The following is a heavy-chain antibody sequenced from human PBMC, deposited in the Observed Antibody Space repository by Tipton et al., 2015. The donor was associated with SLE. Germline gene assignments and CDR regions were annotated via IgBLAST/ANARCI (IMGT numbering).Heavy chain of an antibody. CDR1: GGSISSSSYY. Sequence: TLSLTCSVSGGSISSSSYYWSWIRQPPGKGLEWIGYIYYSGSTNYNPSLKGRVTISVDPSKNQFSLKLASVTAADTAVYYCAREGAPDSDDDFDIWGQGTMVTASS. V-gene: IGHV4-61*01. D-gene: IGHD1-26*01. CDR3: AREGAPDSDDDFDI. CDR2: IYYSGST. J-gene: IGHJ3*02.